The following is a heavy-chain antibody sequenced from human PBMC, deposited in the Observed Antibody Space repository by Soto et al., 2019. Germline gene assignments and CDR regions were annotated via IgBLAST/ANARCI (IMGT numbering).Heavy chain of an antibody. CDR2: MNPKSGGT. CDR1: EYIFIGYY. D-gene: IGHD2-15*01. CDR3: TRENIENRDGLYDAFDI. Sequence: SVQVSCKSSEYIFIGYYTHGVRQAPGQGLEWMGWMNPKSGGTYFAQKFQGRVTLTRDTSISTAYMEVNRLRSDDTAVYYCTRENIENRDGLYDAFDIWGQGTTVTGSS. V-gene: IGHV1-2*02. J-gene: IGHJ3*02.